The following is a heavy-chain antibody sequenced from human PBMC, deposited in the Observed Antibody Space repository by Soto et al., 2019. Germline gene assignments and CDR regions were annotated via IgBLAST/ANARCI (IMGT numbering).Heavy chain of an antibody. CDR2: INPSGGST. V-gene: IGHV1-46*01. CDR3: ARDRRGYSGYDSHPRGYYYYYSMDV. D-gene: IGHD5-12*01. Sequence: ASVKVSCKASGYTFTSYYMHWVRQAPGQGLEWMGIINPSGGSTSYAQKFQGRVTMTRDTSTSTVYMELSSLRSEDTAVYYCARDRRGYSGYDSHPRGYYYYYSMDVWGQGTTVTVSS. CDR1: GYTFTSYY. J-gene: IGHJ6*02.